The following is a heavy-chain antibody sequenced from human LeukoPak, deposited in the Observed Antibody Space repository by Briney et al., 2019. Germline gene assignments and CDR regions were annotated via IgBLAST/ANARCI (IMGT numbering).Heavy chain of an antibody. V-gene: IGHV4-34*01. CDR2: INHSGST. Sequence: SETLSLTCVVYGGSFSGHYWGWIRQPPGKGLEWIGEINHSGSTNYIPSLKSRVTISVDTSKSQFSLKLSSVTAADTAVYYCARHDYRGINDGMDVWGQGTTVIVSS. J-gene: IGHJ6*02. CDR1: GGSFSGHY. D-gene: IGHD3-16*02. CDR3: ARHDYRGINDGMDV.